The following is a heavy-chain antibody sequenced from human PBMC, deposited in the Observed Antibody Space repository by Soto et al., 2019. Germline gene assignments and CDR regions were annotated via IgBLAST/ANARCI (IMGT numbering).Heavy chain of an antibody. V-gene: IGHV1-8*01. CDR2: LDPNTGYT. D-gene: IGHD3-10*01. CDR1: GYTLTHYD. Sequence: ASVKVSVKASGYTLTHYDINWVRQAAGQGLEWMGWLDPNTGYTGYTQNFQARFTMTRNTSINTAYREVNSLRSEDTAVYYCARGSYGSKYWGQGTLVTVSS. J-gene: IGHJ4*02. CDR3: ARGSYGSKY.